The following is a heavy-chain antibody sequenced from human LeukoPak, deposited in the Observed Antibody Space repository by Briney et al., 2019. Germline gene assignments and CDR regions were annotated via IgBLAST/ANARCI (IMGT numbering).Heavy chain of an antibody. V-gene: IGHV5-51*01. D-gene: IGHD6-13*01. J-gene: IGHJ5*02. CDR3: ARMGSFWFGP. Sequence: GESLKISCKCSGYSFTTNWIGWVREIPGKGLEWMGIIYPGDSDTRYSPSFQGQVTISADKSISTAYLQWSSLKASDTAMYYCARMGSFWFGPWGQGTLVTVSS. CDR1: GYSFTTNW. CDR2: IYPGDSDT.